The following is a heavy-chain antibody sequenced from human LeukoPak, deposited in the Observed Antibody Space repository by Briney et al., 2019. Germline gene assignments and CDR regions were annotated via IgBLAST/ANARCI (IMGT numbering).Heavy chain of an antibody. CDR2: IIPIFGTA. CDR1: GGTFSNYA. J-gene: IGHJ3*02. Sequence: SVKVSCKASGGTFSNYAISWVRQAPGQGLEWMGGIIPIFGTANYAQKFRGRVTITADKSTRTAYMELSSLRSEDTAVYYCARDKAVVVTSYDAFDIWGQGTMVTVSS. V-gene: IGHV1-69*06. CDR3: ARDKAVVVTSYDAFDI. D-gene: IGHD2-15*01.